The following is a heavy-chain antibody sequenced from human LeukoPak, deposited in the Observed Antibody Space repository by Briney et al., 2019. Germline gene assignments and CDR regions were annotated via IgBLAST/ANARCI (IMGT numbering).Heavy chain of an antibody. V-gene: IGHV4-34*01. J-gene: IGHJ4*02. Sequence: SETLSLTCAVYGGSFSGYYWSWIRQPPGKGLEWIGEINHSGSTNYNPSLKSRVTISVDTSKNQFSLKLSSVTAADTAVYHCASRSRWLPREEKSDYWGQGTLVTVSS. CDR1: GGSFSGYY. CDR2: INHSGST. CDR3: ASRSRWLPREEKSDY. D-gene: IGHD5-12*01.